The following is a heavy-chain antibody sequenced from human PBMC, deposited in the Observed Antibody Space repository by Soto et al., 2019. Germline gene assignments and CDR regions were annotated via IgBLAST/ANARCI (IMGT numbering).Heavy chain of an antibody. Sequence: SETLSLTCTVSGVSITSYFWSWIRQTPGKGLDWIGSISFSGATYSNPSLKGRAALSVDTSENHLSLTLNSVTSADTAVYFCARDRRDGYKRYFECWGQGNQVTVSS. D-gene: IGHD5-12*01. CDR3: ARDRRDGYKRYFEC. CDR2: ISFSGAT. CDR1: GVSITSYF. J-gene: IGHJ4*02. V-gene: IGHV4-59*01.